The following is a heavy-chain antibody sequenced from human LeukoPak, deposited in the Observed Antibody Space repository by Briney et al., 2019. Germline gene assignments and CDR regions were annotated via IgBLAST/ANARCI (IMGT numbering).Heavy chain of an antibody. Sequence: SETLSLTCTVSGASIRSGDYYWSWIRQPPGKGLEWIGEINHSGSTNYNPSLKSRVTISVDTSKNQFSLKLSSVTAADTAVYYCARHSTYYDFWSGYYTHGMDVWGQGTTVTVSS. D-gene: IGHD3-3*01. V-gene: IGHV4-39*07. CDR1: GASIRSGDYY. CDR3: ARHSTYYDFWSGYYTHGMDV. J-gene: IGHJ6*02. CDR2: INHSGST.